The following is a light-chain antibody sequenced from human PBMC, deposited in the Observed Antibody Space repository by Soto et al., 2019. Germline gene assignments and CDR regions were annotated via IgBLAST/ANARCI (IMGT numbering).Light chain of an antibody. V-gene: IGKV1-5*03. CDR1: QSVSAW. Sequence: DIQITQSPSTLSASVGDRVTITCRASQSVSAWLAWYQQKPGKAPNLLIYKASSLKSGVPSRFSGSGSGTEFTLTISSLRPDDFVTYYCQQYDSYSWTFGQGTKVDIK. CDR2: KAS. CDR3: QQYDSYSWT. J-gene: IGKJ1*01.